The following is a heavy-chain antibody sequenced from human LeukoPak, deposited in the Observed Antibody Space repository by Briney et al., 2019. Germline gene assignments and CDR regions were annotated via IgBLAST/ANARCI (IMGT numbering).Heavy chain of an antibody. CDR2: ISYDGSNK. V-gene: IGHV3-30-3*01. CDR3: ARERGRGRDSPWFDY. CDR1: GFTFSSYA. D-gene: IGHD1-26*01. Sequence: GGSLRLSRAASGFTFSSYAMHWVRQAPGKGLEWVAVISYDGSNKYYADSVKGRFTISRDNSKNTLYLQMNSLRAEDTAVYYCARERGRGRDSPWFDYWGQGTLVTVSS. J-gene: IGHJ4*02.